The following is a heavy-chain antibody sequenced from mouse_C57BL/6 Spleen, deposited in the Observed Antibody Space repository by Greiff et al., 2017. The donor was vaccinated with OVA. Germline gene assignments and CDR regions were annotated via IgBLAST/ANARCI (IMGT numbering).Heavy chain of an antibody. CDR1: GYAFSSSW. V-gene: IGHV1-82*01. CDR3: ARGDYAWFAY. J-gene: IGHJ3*01. Sequence: QVHVKQSGPELVKPGASVKISCKASGYAFSSSWMNWVKQRPGKGLEWIGRIYPGDGDTNYNGKFKGKATLTADKSSSTAYMHLSSLTSEDSAVYFCARGDYAWFAYWGQGTLVTVSA. D-gene: IGHD2-4*01. CDR2: IYPGDGDT.